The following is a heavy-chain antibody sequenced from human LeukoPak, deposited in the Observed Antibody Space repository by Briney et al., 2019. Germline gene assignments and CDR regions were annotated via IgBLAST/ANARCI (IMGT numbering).Heavy chain of an antibody. CDR2: ISSSGSTI. Sequence: GGSLRLSCAASGFTFSDYYMSWVRQAPGKGLEWVSYISSSGSTIYYADSVKGRFTISRDNSKNTLYLQMNSLRAEDTAVYYCARDGDITMIVVGPFDYWGQGTLVTVSS. CDR1: GFTFSDYY. D-gene: IGHD3-22*01. J-gene: IGHJ4*02. CDR3: ARDGDITMIVVGPFDY. V-gene: IGHV3-11*04.